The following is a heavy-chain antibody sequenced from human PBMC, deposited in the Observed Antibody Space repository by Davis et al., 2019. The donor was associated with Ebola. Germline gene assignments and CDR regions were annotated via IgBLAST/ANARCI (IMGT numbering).Heavy chain of an antibody. J-gene: IGHJ3*02. Sequence: ASVKVSCKASRYTFTRYAMHWLRQAPGQRLEWMGWINAGHGNTKYSPKFQGRVTITRVTSASTAYMELSSLRSEDTAVYYCAISAPYYGSGSYAFDIWGQGTMVTVSS. CDR2: INAGHGNT. D-gene: IGHD3-10*01. V-gene: IGHV1-3*01. CDR1: RYTFTRYA. CDR3: AISAPYYGSGSYAFDI.